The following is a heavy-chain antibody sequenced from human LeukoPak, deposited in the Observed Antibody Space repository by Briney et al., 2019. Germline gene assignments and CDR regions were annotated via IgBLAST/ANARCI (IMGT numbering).Heavy chain of an antibody. D-gene: IGHD2-15*01. CDR3: AQKGGTDH. CDR1: GFSFSSYY. Sequence: PGGSLRLSCAASGFSFSSYYMSWVRQAPGKGLEWVALINPDGNERYYVDSVKGRFTISRDNARNSLYLQMSSLRDEDTAVYYCAQKGGTDHWGQGTLVTVSS. V-gene: IGHV3-7*01. CDR2: INPDGNER. J-gene: IGHJ4*02.